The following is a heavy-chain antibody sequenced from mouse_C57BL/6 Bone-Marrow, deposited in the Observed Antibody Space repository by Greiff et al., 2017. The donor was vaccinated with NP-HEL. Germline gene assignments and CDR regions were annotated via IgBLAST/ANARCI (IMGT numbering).Heavy chain of an antibody. Sequence: QVQLKESGPGLVKPSQSLFLTCSITGFPITSGYYWIWIRQSPGKPLEWMGYITHSGETFYNPSLQSPISITRETSKNQFFLQLNSVTTEDTAMYYCAGDRCGNGYYAMDYWGQGTSVTVSS. CDR2: ITHSGET. CDR3: AGDRCGNGYYAMDY. J-gene: IGHJ4*01. V-gene: IGHV12-3*01. CDR1: GFPITSGYY. D-gene: IGHD1-1*02.